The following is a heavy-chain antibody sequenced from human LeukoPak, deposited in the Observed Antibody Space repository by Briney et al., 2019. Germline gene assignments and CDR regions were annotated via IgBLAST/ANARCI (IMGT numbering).Heavy chain of an antibody. D-gene: IGHD3-3*01. V-gene: IGHV4-34*01. CDR3: ARGSARVFDFWSGYPAPLDY. CDR1: GGSFSGYY. J-gene: IGHJ4*02. Sequence: SETLSLTCAVYGGSFSGYYWSWIRQPPGKGLEWIGEINHSGSTNYNPSLKSRVTISVDTSKNQFSPKLSSVTAADTAVYYCARGSARVFDFWSGYPAPLDYWGQGTLVTVSS. CDR2: INHSGST.